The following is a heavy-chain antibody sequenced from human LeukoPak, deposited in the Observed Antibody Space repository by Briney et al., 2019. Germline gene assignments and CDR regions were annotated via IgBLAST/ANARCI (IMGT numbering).Heavy chain of an antibody. D-gene: IGHD2/OR15-2a*01. Sequence: LSLTCTVSGGSISSRSYYWGWIRQPPGKGLEWVSYISSSGSTIYYADSVKGRFTISRDNAKNSLYLEMNSLRAEDTAVYYCAKDGSMPWGYYMDVWGKGTTVTISS. J-gene: IGHJ6*03. V-gene: IGHV3-11*04. CDR1: GGSISSRSYY. CDR2: ISSSGSTI. CDR3: AKDGSMPWGYYMDV.